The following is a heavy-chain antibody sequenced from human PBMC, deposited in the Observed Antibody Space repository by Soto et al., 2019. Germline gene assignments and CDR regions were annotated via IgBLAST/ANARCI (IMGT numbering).Heavy chain of an antibody. CDR3: ARDPGSPLKPYYYYYYMDV. D-gene: IGHD6-13*01. J-gene: IGHJ6*03. CDR2: INPSGGST. CDR1: GYTFTSYY. Sequence: QVQLVQSGAEVKKPGASVKVSCKASGYTFTSYYMHWVRQAPGQGLEWMGIINPSGGSTSYAQKFQGRVTMTRDTSTSTVYMELSSLRSEDTAVYYCARDPGSPLKPYYYYYYMDVGGKGTTVTVSS. V-gene: IGHV1-46*03.